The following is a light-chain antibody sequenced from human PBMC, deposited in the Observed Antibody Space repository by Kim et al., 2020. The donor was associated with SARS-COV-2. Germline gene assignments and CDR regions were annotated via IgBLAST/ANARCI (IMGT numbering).Light chain of an antibody. J-gene: IGKJ1*01. V-gene: IGKV1D-16*01. CDR1: QGSSSW. Sequence: DIQMTQSPSSLSASVGDTVTITCRASQGSSSWLAWYQQKPEKAPKCLIYAASSLQSGVPSRFSGSGSGTDFTLTISSLQPEDFATYYCQLYDSFPRTFGRGTKVDI. CDR2: AAS. CDR3: QLYDSFPRT.